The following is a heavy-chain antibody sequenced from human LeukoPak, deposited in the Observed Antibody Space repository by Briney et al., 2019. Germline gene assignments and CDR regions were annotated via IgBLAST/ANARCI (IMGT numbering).Heavy chain of an antibody. J-gene: IGHJ4*02. Sequence: PGRSLRLSCAASGFTFCDYAMHWVRQAPGKGLEWVSGISWNSGSIGYAGSVKGRFTISRDNAKNSLYLQMNSLRAEDTALYYCAKAYPANNYYDSSGYYVNWGQGTLVTVSS. CDR1: GFTFCDYA. V-gene: IGHV3-9*01. D-gene: IGHD3-22*01. CDR2: ISWNSGSI. CDR3: AKAYPANNYYDSSGYYVN.